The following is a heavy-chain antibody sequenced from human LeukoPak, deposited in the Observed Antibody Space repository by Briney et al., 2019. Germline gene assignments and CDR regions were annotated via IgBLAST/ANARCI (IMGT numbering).Heavy chain of an antibody. CDR3: ARGGRYMSASWYRSVYYYMDV. Sequence: SETLSLTCAVSGGSISSSNWWSWVRPPPGKGLAWIGEIYHSGSTNYNQSLKSRVTISLDKSKNQFSLKLSSVTAADTAVYFCARGGRYMSASWYRSVYYYMDVWGKGTTVTISS. V-gene: IGHV4-4*02. CDR1: GGSISSSNW. J-gene: IGHJ6*03. D-gene: IGHD6-13*01. CDR2: IYHSGST.